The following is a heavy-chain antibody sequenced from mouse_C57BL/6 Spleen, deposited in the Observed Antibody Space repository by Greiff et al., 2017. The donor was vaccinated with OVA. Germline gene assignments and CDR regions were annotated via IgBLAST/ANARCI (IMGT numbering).Heavy chain of an antibody. CDR2: IDPPDSYT. J-gene: IGHJ2*01. CDR1: GYTFTSYW. CDR3: ARRRWDDFFYFDY. V-gene: IGHV1-69*01. D-gene: IGHD4-1*01. Sequence: QVQLQQSGAELVMPGASVKLSCKASGYTFTSYWMHWVKQRPGQGLEWIGEIDPPDSYTNYNQKFKGKSTLTVDKSSSTAYMQLSSLTSEDSAVYYCARRRWDDFFYFDYWGQGTTLTVSS.